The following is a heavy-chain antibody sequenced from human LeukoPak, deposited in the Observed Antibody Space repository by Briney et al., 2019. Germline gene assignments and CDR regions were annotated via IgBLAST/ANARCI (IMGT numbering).Heavy chain of an antibody. Sequence: SETLSLTCSVSGDSVTSSYWNWIRQPPGKGLEWIGYVSADGTTNYSPSLRSRLIVSVDTAKNDISLILMSVTAADTAIYYCARLDCVLEGCYNHWGRGTLVTVAS. CDR3: ARLDCVLEGCYNH. J-gene: IGHJ4*02. V-gene: IGHV4-59*08. CDR2: VSADGTT. CDR1: GDSVTSSY. D-gene: IGHD2-15*01.